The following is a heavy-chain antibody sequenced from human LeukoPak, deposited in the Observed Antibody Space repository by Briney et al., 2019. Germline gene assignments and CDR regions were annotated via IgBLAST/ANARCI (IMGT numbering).Heavy chain of an antibody. Sequence: SETLSLTCTVSGGSISTYYWNWIRQPPGKGLEWIGYIYHSGSTNYNPSLKSRVTISVDTSKNQFSLKLSSVTAADTAVYYCARDQFYYGLNWFDPWGQGTLVTVSS. D-gene: IGHD3-10*01. J-gene: IGHJ5*02. CDR2: IYHSGST. CDR3: ARDQFYYGLNWFDP. V-gene: IGHV4-59*01. CDR1: GGSISTYY.